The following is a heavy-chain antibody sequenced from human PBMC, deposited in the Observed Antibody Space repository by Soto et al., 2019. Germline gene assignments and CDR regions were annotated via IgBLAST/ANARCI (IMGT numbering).Heavy chain of an antibody. CDR2: IYYSGST. CDR3: AREGVVTPVDY. J-gene: IGHJ4*02. D-gene: IGHD2-21*02. Sequence: QVQLQESGPGLVKPSQTLSLTCTVSGCSISSGDYYWSWIRQPPRKGLEWIGYIYYSGSTYYNPSLKSRVTISVDKSKNQFSLKLSSVTAADTAVYYCAREGVVTPVDYWGQGTLVTVSS. V-gene: IGHV4-30-4*01. CDR1: GCSISSGDYY.